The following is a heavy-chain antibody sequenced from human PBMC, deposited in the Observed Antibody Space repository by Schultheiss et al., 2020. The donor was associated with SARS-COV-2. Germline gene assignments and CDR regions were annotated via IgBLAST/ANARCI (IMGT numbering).Heavy chain of an antibody. V-gene: IGHV3-23*01. Sequence: GGSLRLSCAASGFTFSSYEMNWVRQAPGKGLEWVSAISGSGGSTYYADSVKGRFTISRHNSKNSLSLQMNSLRAEDTAVYYCARGLMVYASPFDYWGQGTLVTVSS. CDR2: ISGSGGST. J-gene: IGHJ4*02. CDR3: ARGLMVYASPFDY. CDR1: GFTFSSYE. D-gene: IGHD2-8*01.